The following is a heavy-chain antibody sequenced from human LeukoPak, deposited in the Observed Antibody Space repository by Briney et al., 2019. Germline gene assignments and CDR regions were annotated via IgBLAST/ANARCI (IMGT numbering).Heavy chain of an antibody. CDR2: IYYGGST. Sequence: SETLSLTCTVSGDSISTGNYYWGWIRQPPGKGLEWIQSIYYGGSTYYNPSLKSRVTISVDTSKNQFSLRLTSVTAADTAVYYCARQTGSGLFILPGGQGTLVTVSS. J-gene: IGHJ4*02. CDR3: ARQTGSGLFILP. V-gene: IGHV4-39*01. CDR1: GDSISTGNYY. D-gene: IGHD3/OR15-3a*01.